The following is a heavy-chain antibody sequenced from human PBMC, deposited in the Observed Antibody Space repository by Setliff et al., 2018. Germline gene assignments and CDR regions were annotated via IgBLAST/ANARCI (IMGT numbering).Heavy chain of an antibody. CDR3: ARKSRNIVVVPAAVIYYYYYYMDV. Sequence: ASETLSLTCAVSGRSFSGYYWSWIRQPPGKGLEWIGEINHSGSTNYNPSLKGRVTITVDTSKNPFSLKLTSVTAADTAVHYCARKSRNIVVVPAAVIYYYYYYMDVWGKGTKVTAP. V-gene: IGHV4-34*01. J-gene: IGHJ6*03. D-gene: IGHD2-2*01. CDR2: INHSGST. CDR1: GRSFSGYY.